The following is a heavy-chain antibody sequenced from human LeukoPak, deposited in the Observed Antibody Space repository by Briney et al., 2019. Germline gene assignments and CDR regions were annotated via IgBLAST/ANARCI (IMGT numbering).Heavy chain of an antibody. Sequence: PGGSLRLSCAASGFTFSSYSMNWVRQAPGKGLEWVSSISIGSRYIYYADSVKGRFTISRDNSKNTLYLQMNSLRAEDTAVYYCAGGHELTNLDYWGQGTLVTVSS. CDR3: AGGHELTNLDY. J-gene: IGHJ4*02. CDR1: GFTFSSYS. V-gene: IGHV3-21*04. CDR2: ISIGSRYI. D-gene: IGHD2-8*01.